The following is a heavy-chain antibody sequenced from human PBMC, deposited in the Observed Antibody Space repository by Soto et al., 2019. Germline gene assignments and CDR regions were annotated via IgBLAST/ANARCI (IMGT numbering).Heavy chain of an antibody. CDR1: GGSFSGYY. J-gene: IGHJ5*02. D-gene: IGHD6-6*01. CDR3: ARGVTAARPYYNWFDP. V-gene: IGHV4-34*01. Sequence: SETLSLTCAVYGGSFSGYYWSWIRQPPGKGLEWIGEINHSGSTNYNPSLKSRVTISVDTSKNQFSLKLSSVTAADTAVYYCARGVTAARPYYNWFDPWGQGTLVTVSS. CDR2: INHSGST.